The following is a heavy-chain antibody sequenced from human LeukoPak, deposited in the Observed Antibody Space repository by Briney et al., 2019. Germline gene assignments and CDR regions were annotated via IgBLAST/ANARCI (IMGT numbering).Heavy chain of an antibody. CDR2: IYYSGST. V-gene: IGHV4-39*01. D-gene: IGHD3-16*01. J-gene: IGHJ4*02. Sequence: SETLSLTCTVSSGSFSNNNYYWGWIRQPPGKGLEWIGNIYYSGSTYYNPSLKSRVTIFVDTSKNQFSLKLSSVTAADTAVYYCARRGGGRYFDYWGQGTLVTVSS. CDR3: ARRGGGRYFDY. CDR1: SGSFSNNNYY.